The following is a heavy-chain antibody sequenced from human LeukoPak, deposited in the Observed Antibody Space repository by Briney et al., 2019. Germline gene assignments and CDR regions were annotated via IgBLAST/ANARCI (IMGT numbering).Heavy chain of an antibody. CDR1: GYSINSGFY. V-gene: IGHV4-38-2*02. CDR2: LYHSGIT. CDR3: AIRRGYSYGYNY. D-gene: IGHD5-18*01. J-gene: IGHJ4*02. Sequence: SETLSLTCTVSGYSINSGFYWGWIRQPPGKGLEWIASLYHSGITYYNPSLKSRVTISVDTSKNQFSLKLSSVTAADTAVYYCAIRRGYSYGYNYWGQGTLVTVSS.